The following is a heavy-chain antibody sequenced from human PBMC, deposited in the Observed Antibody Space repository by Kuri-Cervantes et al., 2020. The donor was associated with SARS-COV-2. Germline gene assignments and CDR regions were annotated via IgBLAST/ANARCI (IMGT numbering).Heavy chain of an antibody. D-gene: IGHD3-3*01. CDR2: IYYSGST. Sequence: SETLSLTCTVSGGSISSYYWSWIRQPPGKGLEWIGYIYYSGSTNYNPSLKSRVTISVDTSKNQFSLKLSSVTAADTAVYYCARQGATTYYDFWSGYYPDWFDPWGQGTLVTVSS. V-gene: IGHV4-59*08. CDR3: ARQGATTYYDFWSGYYPDWFDP. J-gene: IGHJ5*02. CDR1: GGSISSYY.